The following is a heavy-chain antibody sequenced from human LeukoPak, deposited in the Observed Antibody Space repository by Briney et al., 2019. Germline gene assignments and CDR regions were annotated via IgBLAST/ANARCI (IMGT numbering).Heavy chain of an antibody. CDR1: GYTFTAYY. J-gene: IGHJ4*02. CDR3: ARARRDGYNYDYLDF. CDR2: INPNSGGT. D-gene: IGHD5-24*01. Sequence: ASVKVSCKASGYTFTAYYMYWVRQAPGQGLKWMGWINPNSGGTNSAQNFQDRVTMTRDTSISTAYVEVSRLRSDDTAVYYCARARRDGYNYDYLDFWGQGTLVTVSS. V-gene: IGHV1-2*02.